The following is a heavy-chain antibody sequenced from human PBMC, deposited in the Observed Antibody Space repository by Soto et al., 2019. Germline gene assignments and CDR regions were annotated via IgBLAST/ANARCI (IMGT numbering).Heavy chain of an antibody. D-gene: IGHD4-17*01. CDR2: FYPGDSDT. CDR3: SRQGNGAEGFDY. Sequence: GASLKISCKGSGYYFPSYWLGWVRQMPGKGLEWMGIFYPGDSDTRSRPSFQGQVTISADRSISTAYLQLSSLQPSDTAMYYCSRQGNGAEGFDYWGQGTLVTVSS. CDR1: GYYFPSYW. J-gene: IGHJ4*02. V-gene: IGHV5-51*01.